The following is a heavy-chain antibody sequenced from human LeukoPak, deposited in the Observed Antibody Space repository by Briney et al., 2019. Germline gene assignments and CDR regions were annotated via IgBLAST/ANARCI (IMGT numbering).Heavy chain of an antibody. CDR3: GRNRGGYIDY. D-gene: IGHD2-15*01. CDR1: GDSVSSNSAA. Sequence: PSQTLSLTCVIFGDSVSSNSAAWNWIRQSPSRGLEWLGRTYYRSKWYNDYAPSVKSRISINPDTSKNQISLQLNSVTPEDTAVYFCGRNRGGYIDYWGQGTLVTVSS. J-gene: IGHJ4*02. V-gene: IGHV6-1*01. CDR2: TYYRSKWYN.